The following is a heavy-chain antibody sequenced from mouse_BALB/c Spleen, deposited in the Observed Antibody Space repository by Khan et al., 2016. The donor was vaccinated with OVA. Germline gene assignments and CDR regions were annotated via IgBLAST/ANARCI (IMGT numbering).Heavy chain of an antibody. CDR3: ALIYYYGTGFDF. CDR1: DYSFTDYN. V-gene: IGHV1S135*01. D-gene: IGHD1-1*01. Sequence: VQLKQSGPELVKPGTSVKVSCKASDYSFTDYNMFWVKQSLGKSLEWIGYIDPYNGGTNYNQKFEGKATLTVDKSSSTAFIHLNSLTSEDSAVYYCALIYYYGTGFDFWGQGTTLTVSS. J-gene: IGHJ2*01. CDR2: IDPYNGGT.